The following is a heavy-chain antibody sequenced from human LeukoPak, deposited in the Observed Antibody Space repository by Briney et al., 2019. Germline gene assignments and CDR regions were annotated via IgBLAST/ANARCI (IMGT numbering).Heavy chain of an antibody. CDR3: AVDKWITLVRGVIVDY. J-gene: IGHJ4*02. CDR1: GFTFSSYA. D-gene: IGHD3-10*01. CDR2: ICGGSSST. V-gene: IGHV3-23*01. Sequence: GGSLRLSCAASGFTFSSYAMSWVRQAPGKGLEWVSGICGGSSSTYYADSVKGRFTISRDNSKNTLYLQMNSLRAEDTAVYYLAVDKWITLVRGVIVDYWGQGTRVTVSA.